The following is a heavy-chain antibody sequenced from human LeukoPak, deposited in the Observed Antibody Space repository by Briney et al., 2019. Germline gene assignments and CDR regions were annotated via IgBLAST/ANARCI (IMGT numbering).Heavy chain of an antibody. V-gene: IGHV3-23*01. CDR3: AKDPRYCSSTSCPHLGMDV. J-gene: IGHJ6*02. CDR1: GFTFSSYA. CDR2: ISGSGGST. D-gene: IGHD2-2*01. Sequence: GRSLRLSCAASGFTFSSYAMSWVRQAPGKGLEWVSAISGSGGSTYYADSVKGRFTISRDNSKNTLYLQMNSLRAEDTAVYYCAKDPRYCSSTSCPHLGMDVWGQGTTVTVSS.